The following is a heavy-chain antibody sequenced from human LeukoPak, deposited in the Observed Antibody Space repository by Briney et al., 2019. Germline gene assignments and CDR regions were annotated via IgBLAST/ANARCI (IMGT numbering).Heavy chain of an antibody. CDR1: GGSFSGYY. J-gene: IGHJ5*02. V-gene: IGHV4-34*01. Sequence: PSETLSLTCAVYGGSFSGYYWSWIRQPPGKGLEWIGEINHSGSTNYNPSLKSRVAISVDTSKNQFSLKLSSVTAADTAVYYCARGPRGVVVVPAAITARVGRSGWFDPWGQGTLVTVSS. CDR2: INHSGST. CDR3: ARGPRGVVVVPAAITARVGRSGWFDP. D-gene: IGHD2-2*01.